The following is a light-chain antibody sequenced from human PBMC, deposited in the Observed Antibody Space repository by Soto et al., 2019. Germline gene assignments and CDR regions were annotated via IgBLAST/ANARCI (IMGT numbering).Light chain of an antibody. V-gene: IGKV1-5*01. Sequence: IPMTQSPFTLSASLGARVTLTWRASRSLTTWLAWYQQKPGKAPKLLISDASNLEGGVPSRFSGSGSGTEFTLTISSLQPDDFATYYCQQYNSYQGTFGQGTKVDI. CDR2: DAS. J-gene: IGKJ1*01. CDR3: QQYNSYQGT. CDR1: RSLTTW.